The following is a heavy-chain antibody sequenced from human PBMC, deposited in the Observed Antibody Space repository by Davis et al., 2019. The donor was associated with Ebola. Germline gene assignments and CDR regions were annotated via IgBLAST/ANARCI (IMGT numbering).Heavy chain of an antibody. CDR1: GGTFSSYA. Sequence: AASVKVSCKASGGTFSSYAISWVRQAPGQGLEWMGGIIPIFGTANYAQKFQGRVTITADESTSTAYMELSSLRSEDTAVYYCARDDPIVATLRGGYYYYYGMDVWGQGTTVTVSS. CDR3: ARDDPIVATLRGGYYYYYGMDV. CDR2: IIPIFGTA. V-gene: IGHV1-69*13. J-gene: IGHJ6*02. D-gene: IGHD5-12*01.